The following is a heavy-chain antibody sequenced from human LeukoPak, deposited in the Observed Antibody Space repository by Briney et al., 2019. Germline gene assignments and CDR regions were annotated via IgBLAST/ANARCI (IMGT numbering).Heavy chain of an antibody. Sequence: PSETLSLTCTVSGGSISSSSYYWGWIRQPPGKGLEWIGSIYYSGSTYYNPSLKSRVTISVDTSKNQFSLKLSSVTAADTAVYYCARILTGYYIGYYYYMDVWGKGTTVTVSS. CDR3: ARILTGYYIGYYYYMDV. V-gene: IGHV4-39*07. CDR2: IYYSGST. J-gene: IGHJ6*03. D-gene: IGHD3-9*01. CDR1: GGSISSSSYY.